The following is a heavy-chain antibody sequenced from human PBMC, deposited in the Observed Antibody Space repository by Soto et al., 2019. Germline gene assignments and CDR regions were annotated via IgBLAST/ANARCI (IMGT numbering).Heavy chain of an antibody. CDR3: ARDLPYYDFWSGHTPTPSYYFDY. CDR2: ISYDGSNK. Sequence: GCSLRLACASSGFTFSSYAMHLVRQDPGKGLEWVAVISYDGSNKYYADSVKGRFTISRDNSKNTLYLQMNSLRAEDTAVYYCARDLPYYDFWSGHTPTPSYYFDYWGQGTLVTVYS. CDR1: GFTFSSYA. D-gene: IGHD3-3*01. J-gene: IGHJ4*02. V-gene: IGHV3-30-3*01.